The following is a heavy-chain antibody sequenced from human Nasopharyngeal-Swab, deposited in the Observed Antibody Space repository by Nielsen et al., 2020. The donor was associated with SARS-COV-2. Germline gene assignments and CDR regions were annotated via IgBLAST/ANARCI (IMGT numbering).Heavy chain of an antibody. CDR2: IKQDGSEK. J-gene: IGHJ6*03. D-gene: IGHD2-2*01. Sequence: GGSLQISCAASGLTFSSYWMSWVRQAPGKGLVCVAKIKQDGSEKYYVDSVKGRFTISRDNAKNSLYLQMNSLRAEDTAVYYCARGGGLDIVVVPADYYYYMDVWGKGTTVTVSS. CDR1: GLTFSSYW. V-gene: IGHV3-7*01. CDR3: ARGGGLDIVVVPADYYYYMDV.